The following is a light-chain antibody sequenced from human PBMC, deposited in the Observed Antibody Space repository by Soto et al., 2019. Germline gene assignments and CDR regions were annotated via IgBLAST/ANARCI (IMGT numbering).Light chain of an antibody. V-gene: IGKV4-1*01. CDR2: WAS. Sequence: DIVMTQSPDSLAVSLGERATINCKSSQSVLHSSNNKNYLTWYQQKQGQPPKLLIYWASTRESGVPDRFSGSGSGTDFTLTISGLQAEDVAVYYCQQFQTPARTFGQGTKVEIK. CDR1: QSVLHSSNNKNY. J-gene: IGKJ1*01. CDR3: QQFQTPART.